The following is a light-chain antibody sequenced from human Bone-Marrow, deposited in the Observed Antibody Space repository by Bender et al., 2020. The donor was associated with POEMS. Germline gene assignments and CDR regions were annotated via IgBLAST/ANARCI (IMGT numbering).Light chain of an antibody. Sequence: QSALTQPASVSGSPGQSITISCIGTNSDVGTYNLVSWYQQVPGKAPKLMIYDVTKRPSGVSDRFSGSKSGNTASLTISGLQAEDEADYYCSSYTSSSTLVFGGGTKLTVL. V-gene: IGLV2-14*02. CDR2: DVT. J-gene: IGLJ3*02. CDR1: NSDVGTYNL. CDR3: SSYTSSSTLV.